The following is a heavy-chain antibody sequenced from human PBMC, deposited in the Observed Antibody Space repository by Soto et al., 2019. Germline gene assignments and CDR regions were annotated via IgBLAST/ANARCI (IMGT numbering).Heavy chain of an antibody. Sequence: GGSLRPSCGAFGFTFSSYATAWVRQVPGKGLELVSASSGSGGSTYYADSVNGRFNISRDDSKNTLYLQMNRIRAEDTALYYCSKERYSSGRYWAFDIWGQGTMVTVSS. CDR1: GFTFSSYA. D-gene: IGHD6-19*01. V-gene: IGHV3-23*01. CDR2: SSGSGGST. CDR3: SKERYSSGRYWAFDI. J-gene: IGHJ3*02.